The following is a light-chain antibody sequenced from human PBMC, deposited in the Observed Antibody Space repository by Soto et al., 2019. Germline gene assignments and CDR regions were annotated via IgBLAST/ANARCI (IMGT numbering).Light chain of an antibody. V-gene: IGLV1-36*01. CDR2: YDD. CDR1: SSNIGNNA. CDR3: AAWDDSLV. J-gene: IGLJ2*01. Sequence: QSVLTQPPSVSDAPRQRVTISCSGSSSNIGNNAVNWYQQLPGKAPKLLIYYDDLLPSGVSDRFSGSKSGTSASLAISGLQSEDEADYYCAAWDDSLVFGGGTKVTVL.